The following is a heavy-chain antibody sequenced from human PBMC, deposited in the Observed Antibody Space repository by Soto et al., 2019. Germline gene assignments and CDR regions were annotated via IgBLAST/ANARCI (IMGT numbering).Heavy chain of an antibody. D-gene: IGHD6-19*01. CDR1: GFSFSTYA. V-gene: IGHV3-30*09. CDR2: ISYDGSNK. Sequence: GGSLRLSCAASGFSFSTYAMHWVRQAPGKGLEWVAVISYDGSNKYYADSLKGRFAISRDNAQNALYLQMNSLRAEDTAVYYCARWVAVAIDYYYYMDVWGKGTTVTVSS. J-gene: IGHJ6*03. CDR3: ARWVAVAIDYYYYMDV.